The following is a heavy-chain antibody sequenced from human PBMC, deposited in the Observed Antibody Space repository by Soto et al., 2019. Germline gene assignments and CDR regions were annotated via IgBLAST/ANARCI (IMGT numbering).Heavy chain of an antibody. J-gene: IGHJ4*02. CDR2: FYYGETT. D-gene: IGHD2-21*02. V-gene: IGHV4-59*01. CDR1: GASITDYF. CDR3: AIGTYCGTDCYWTLDF. Sequence: QVHLQESGPGLVKPSETLSLTCTVAGASITDYFWTWIRQPPGKVLEWIGYFYYGETTNKKSSLNSRFTVSVDTSKSQFALKVTSVPTADTAGYYCAIGTYCGTDCYWTLDFWGQGKMVTVSS.